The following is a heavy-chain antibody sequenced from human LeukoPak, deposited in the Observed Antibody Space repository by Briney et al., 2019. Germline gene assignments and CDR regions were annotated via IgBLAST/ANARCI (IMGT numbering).Heavy chain of an antibody. D-gene: IGHD3-22*01. CDR2: ISSSSSYI. CDR3: ARDEYYYDSSGVGNHYYYYGMDV. J-gene: IGHJ6*02. V-gene: IGHV3-21*01. CDR1: GFTFSSYS. Sequence: PGESLRLSCAASGFTFSSYSMNWVRQAPGKGLEWVSSISSSSSYIYYADSVKGRFTISRDNAKNSLYLQMNSLRAEDTAVYYCARDEYYYDSSGVGNHYYYYGMDVWGQGTTVTVSS.